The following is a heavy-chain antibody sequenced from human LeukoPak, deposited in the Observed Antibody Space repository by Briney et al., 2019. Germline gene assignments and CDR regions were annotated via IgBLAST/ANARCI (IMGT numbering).Heavy chain of an antibody. V-gene: IGHV4-34*01. CDR1: GASLTDYY. Sequence: PSETLSLTCAVYGASLTDYYWSWIRQPPGKGLEWIGEIDHIGVTKYNPSLRGRVTISRDRSKNQFSLDLTSVTAADTGVYYCATTSQLGSYNWFDPWGQGTLVTVSA. CDR3: ATTSQLGSYNWFDP. CDR2: IDHIGVT. D-gene: IGHD1-1*01. J-gene: IGHJ5*02.